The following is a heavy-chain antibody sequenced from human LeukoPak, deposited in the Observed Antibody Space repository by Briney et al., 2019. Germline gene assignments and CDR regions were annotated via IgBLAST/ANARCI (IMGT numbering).Heavy chain of an antibody. CDR3: ARGGIAAGGDWGHCDY. Sequence: ASVKVSCKASGYTFTSYYMHWVRQAPGQGLEWMGVINPSGGSTTYTQKFQGRVTMTRDTSTSTVYMELSSLRSEDTAAYYCARGGIAAGGDWGHCDYWGQGTLVTVSS. V-gene: IGHV1-46*01. D-gene: IGHD6-13*01. J-gene: IGHJ4*02. CDR1: GYTFTSYY. CDR2: INPSGGST.